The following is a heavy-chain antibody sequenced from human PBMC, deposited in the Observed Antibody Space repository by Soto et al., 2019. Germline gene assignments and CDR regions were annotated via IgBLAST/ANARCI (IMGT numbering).Heavy chain of an antibody. CDR1: GYSFTSYW. V-gene: IGHV5-51*01. CDR3: ARHGVLGYCSSTSCSPPGYYYYYMDV. Sequence: PGESLKISCKGSGYSFTSYWIGWVRQMPGKGLEWMGIIYPGDSDTRYSPSFQGQVTISADKSISTAYLQWSSLKASDTAMYYCARHGVLGYCSSTSCSPPGYYYYYMDVWGKGTTVTVSS. D-gene: IGHD2-2*01. J-gene: IGHJ6*03. CDR2: IYPGDSDT.